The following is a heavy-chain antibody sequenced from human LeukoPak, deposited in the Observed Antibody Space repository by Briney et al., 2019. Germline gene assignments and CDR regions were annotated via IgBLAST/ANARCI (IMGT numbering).Heavy chain of an antibody. D-gene: IGHD6-6*01. J-gene: IGHJ6*03. V-gene: IGHV3-74*01. Sequence: GGSLRLSCEASGFIFNTYWMLWVRQAPGKGLMWVARIYYDGSTADYADSVKGRFTISRDNAKNTLSLHMSSLRAEDTAVYYCVRADIAARLRPGPGGVYYYMDVWGKGTTVTVSS. CDR2: IYYDGSTA. CDR3: VRADIAARLRPGPGGVYYYMDV. CDR1: GFIFNTYW.